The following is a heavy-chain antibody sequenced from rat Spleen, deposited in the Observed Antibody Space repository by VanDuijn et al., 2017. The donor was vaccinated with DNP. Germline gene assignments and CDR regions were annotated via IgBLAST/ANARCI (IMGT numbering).Heavy chain of an antibody. Sequence: EVQLVESGGGLVQPGGSLKLSCAASGFNFSDSNMAWVRQTPKKGLEWVTAILFDGSRTYYRDSVKGRFTISRDNAKRTQYLQMDSLRSEDTATYYCVTHPSWFGYWGPGTLVTVSS. V-gene: IGHV5S10*01. CDR1: GFNFSDSN. CDR2: ILFDGSRT. J-gene: IGHJ3*01. CDR3: VTHPSWFGY.